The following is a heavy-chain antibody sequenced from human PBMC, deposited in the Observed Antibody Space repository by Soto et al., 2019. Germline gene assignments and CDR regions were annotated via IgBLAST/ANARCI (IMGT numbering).Heavy chain of an antibody. J-gene: IGHJ4*02. CDR1: GFSLSTSGVG. D-gene: IGHD3-22*01. V-gene: IGHV2-5*02. Sequence: QITLKESGPPLVKPTQTLTLTCTFSGFSLSTSGVGVGWIRQPRGKALEWLALIYWDDDKRYSPSLKSRLTITKDTSKNQVVLTMTNMGPVDTATYYCAHVPSDYYDSIWGQGTLVTVSS. CDR2: IYWDDDK. CDR3: AHVPSDYYDSI.